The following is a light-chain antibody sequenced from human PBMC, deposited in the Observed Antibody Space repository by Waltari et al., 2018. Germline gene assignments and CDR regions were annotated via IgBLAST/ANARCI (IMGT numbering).Light chain of an antibody. CDR1: NYNLGNNF. CDR2: RNN. Sequence: QPVLSQPPSASGTPGQRVPISCSGSNYNLGNNFETWYHHLPETAPNLRINRNNRRPSGVPDLFSGTTSGTSASLAIGGLRSDDEADYYCASWDGSLGGVIFGGGTKLTVL. J-gene: IGLJ2*01. V-gene: IGLV1-47*01. CDR3: ASWDGSLGGVI.